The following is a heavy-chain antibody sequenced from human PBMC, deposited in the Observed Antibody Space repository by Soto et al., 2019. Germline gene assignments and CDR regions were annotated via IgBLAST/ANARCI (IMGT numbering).Heavy chain of an antibody. CDR3: EAEMTFGKLSVV. CDR2: IFPKFGTT. V-gene: IGHV1-69*13. CDR1: GDTDTNYV. J-gene: IGHJ6*02. Sequence: SVKVSCKASGDTDTNYVISWVRQAPGQGLEWMGGIFPKFGTTYSAQRLQDRLTITADESTSTVYMQLSSLRLDDTAVYYCEAEMTFGKLSVVWGQGTTVTVSS. D-gene: IGHD3-16*02.